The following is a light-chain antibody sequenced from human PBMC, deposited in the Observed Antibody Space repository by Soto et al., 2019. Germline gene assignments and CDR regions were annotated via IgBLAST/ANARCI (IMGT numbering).Light chain of an antibody. V-gene: IGKV1-5*01. CDR1: QSISRW. Sequence: DIQMTQSPSTLSASVGAPVPITCRASQSISRWLAWYQQKPGKAPKILISDASILENGVPSRFSGTGSGTEFTLTISNLQPDDFATYFCQQYNSFSLITFGQGTRLEIK. CDR3: QQYNSFSLIT. J-gene: IGKJ5*01. CDR2: DAS.